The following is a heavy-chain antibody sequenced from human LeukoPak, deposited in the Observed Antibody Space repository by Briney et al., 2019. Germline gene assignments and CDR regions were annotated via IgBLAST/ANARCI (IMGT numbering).Heavy chain of an antibody. Sequence: SVKVSCKASGGTFISYAISWVRQAPGQGLEWTGGIIPIFGTANYAQKFQGRVTITADESTSTAYMELSSLRSEDTAVYYCARARYSSSSYYYYGMDVWGQGTTVTVSS. CDR3: ARARYSSSSYYYYGMDV. CDR2: IIPIFGTA. D-gene: IGHD6-6*01. J-gene: IGHJ6*02. V-gene: IGHV1-69*13. CDR1: GGTFISYA.